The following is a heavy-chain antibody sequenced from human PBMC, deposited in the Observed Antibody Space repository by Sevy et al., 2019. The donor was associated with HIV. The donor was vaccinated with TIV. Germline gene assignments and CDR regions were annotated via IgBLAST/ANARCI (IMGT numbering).Heavy chain of an antibody. CDR2: ITNSGSTI. CDR1: GFTFSSYE. Sequence: GGSLRLSCTASGFTFSSYEMNWVRQAPGKGLEWVSYITNSGSTIYYSNSVKGRFTISRDNARNSLYLQMNSLRAEDTAVYYCARDLPPSATMVAHFDYWGRGTLVTVSS. D-gene: IGHD3-10*01. V-gene: IGHV3-48*03. CDR3: ARDLPPSATMVAHFDY. J-gene: IGHJ4*02.